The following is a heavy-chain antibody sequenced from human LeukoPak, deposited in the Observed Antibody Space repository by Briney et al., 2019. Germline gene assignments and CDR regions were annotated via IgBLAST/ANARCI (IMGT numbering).Heavy chain of an antibody. CDR3: ARSSYGYAFFDF. CDR2: ISSSTSTI. Sequence: PGGSLRLSCAASGFTFSSYAMSWVRQAPGKGLEWVSYISSSTSTIYYADSVKGRFTISRDNGKDSLYLQMNSLRAEDTAVYYCARSSYGYAFFDFWGQGALVTVSS. D-gene: IGHD5-18*01. V-gene: IGHV3-48*01. J-gene: IGHJ4*02. CDR1: GFTFSSYA.